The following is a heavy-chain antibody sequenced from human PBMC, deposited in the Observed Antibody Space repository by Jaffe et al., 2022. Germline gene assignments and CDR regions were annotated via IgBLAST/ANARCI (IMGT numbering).Heavy chain of an antibody. CDR1: GGSINSGIYY. V-gene: IGHV4-61*02. D-gene: IGHD3-22*01. Sequence: QVQLQESGPGLVKPSETLSLTCTVSGGSINSGIYYWTWIRQPAGKGLEYIGRIYTTGRTDYNPSLNSRVTISVDTSKSQFSLRLRSVTAADTAVYYCAKNDYDVSGGHQYNWFDPWGRGILVTVSS. CDR3: AKNDYDVSGGHQYNWFDP. CDR2: IYTTGRT. J-gene: IGHJ5*02.